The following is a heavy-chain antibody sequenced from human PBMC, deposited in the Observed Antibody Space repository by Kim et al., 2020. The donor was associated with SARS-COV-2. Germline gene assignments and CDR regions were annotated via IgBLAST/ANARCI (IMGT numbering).Heavy chain of an antibody. CDR3: VGRYAGGPFDF. Sequence: GGSLRLSCAASGFTFDDYGMSWVRQVPGKGVEWVSCINRNGDVTGYGDSVKGRFSISRDNRKNSLYLQMIRLRAEDTALYYCVGRYAGGPFDFWGQGALVTVSS. CDR2: INRNGDVT. V-gene: IGHV3-20*04. CDR1: GFTFDDYG. D-gene: IGHD3-16*01. J-gene: IGHJ4*02.